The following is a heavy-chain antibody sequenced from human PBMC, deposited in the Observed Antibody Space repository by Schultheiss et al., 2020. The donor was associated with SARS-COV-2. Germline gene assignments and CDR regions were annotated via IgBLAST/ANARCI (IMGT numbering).Heavy chain of an antibody. V-gene: IGHV4-61*02. CDR2: IYTSGST. Sequence: SQTLSLTCTVSGYSISRGYYWSWIRQPAGKGLEWIGRIYTSGSTNYNPSLKSRVTISVDTPKNQFSLKLSSVTAADTAVYYCARVRLPLTGYYWGESYFDYWGQGALVTVSS. CDR3: ARVRLPLTGYYWGESYFDY. D-gene: IGHD3-9*01. J-gene: IGHJ4*02. CDR1: GYSISRGYY.